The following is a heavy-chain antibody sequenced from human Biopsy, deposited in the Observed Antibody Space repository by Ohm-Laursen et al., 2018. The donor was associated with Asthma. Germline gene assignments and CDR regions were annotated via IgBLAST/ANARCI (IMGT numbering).Heavy chain of an antibody. D-gene: IGHD6-6*01. J-gene: IGHJ5*02. CDR3: AHQYSSLRGWAFDP. V-gene: IGHV2-5*02. CDR2: IYWEEDK. CDR1: GFSLSTSRVG. Sequence: TQTLTRTCTISGFSLSTSRVGVGWIRQPPGKALERPALIYWEEDKRYRPSLKSRLTHTKDTSKNQVVLTMTNMDPVDSATYYCAHQYSSLRGWAFDPWGQGTLVTVSS.